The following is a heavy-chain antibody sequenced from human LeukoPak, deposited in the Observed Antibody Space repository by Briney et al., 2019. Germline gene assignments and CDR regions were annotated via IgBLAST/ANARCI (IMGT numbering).Heavy chain of an antibody. D-gene: IGHD2-8*01. CDR2: MNPNSGNT. CDR1: GYTFTSYD. Sequence: GASVKVSCKASGYTFTSYDINWVRQATGQGLEWMGWMNPNSGNTGYGQKFQGRVTISRDTSIGTTYLELSSLRSEDAAVYYCARGETQCMDYWGQGTLVTVSS. V-gene: IGHV1-8*03. CDR3: ARGETQCMDY. J-gene: IGHJ4*02.